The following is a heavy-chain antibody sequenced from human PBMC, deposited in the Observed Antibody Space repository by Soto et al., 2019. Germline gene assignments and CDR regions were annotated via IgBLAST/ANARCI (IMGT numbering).Heavy chain of an antibody. CDR1: GGSISSGGYF. Sequence: PSETLSLTCTVSGGSISSGGYFWSWIRQPPGKGLEWIGNIFYSGTTYYKPSLKSRVTISVDTPNNLFSLNLISVTAADTAVYFCARGVLYWGQGTLVTVSS. CDR2: IFYSGTT. J-gene: IGHJ4*02. CDR3: ARGVLY. V-gene: IGHV4-31*03. D-gene: IGHD1-1*01.